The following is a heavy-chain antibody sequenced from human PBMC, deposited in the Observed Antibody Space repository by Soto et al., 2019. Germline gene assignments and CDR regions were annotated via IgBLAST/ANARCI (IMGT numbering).Heavy chain of an antibody. CDR2: SYYVWST. CDR3: ARVVDPYDSTGRKFDT. Sequence: SETLSLTCTVSGGSINPYYWIWIRQPPVKGLEFSGYSYYVWSTDYDPSLKSRVTMAVDASKDQGGLKRSAVAAGDTAVYYFARVVDPYDSTGRKFDTWGQGTLVTVSS. J-gene: IGHJ5*02. D-gene: IGHD3-22*01. CDR1: GGSINPYY. V-gene: IGHV4-59*08.